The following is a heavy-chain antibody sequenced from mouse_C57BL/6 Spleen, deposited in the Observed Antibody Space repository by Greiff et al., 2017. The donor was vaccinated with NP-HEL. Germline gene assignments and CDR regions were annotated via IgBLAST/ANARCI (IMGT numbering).Heavy chain of an antibody. J-gene: IGHJ1*03. Sequence: EVKLMESGGGLVQPGGSMKLSCVASGFTFSNYWMNWVRQSPETGLEWVAQISLKSDNYASHYAESVKGRLTTSRDDSKSSVYLQMNNLRAEDTGIYYCTGLFYYGRRHWDYGVWGTGTTVTVSS. CDR1: GFTFSNYW. V-gene: IGHV6-3*01. CDR2: ISLKSDNYAS. D-gene: IGHD1-1*01. CDR3: TGLFYYGRRHWDYGV.